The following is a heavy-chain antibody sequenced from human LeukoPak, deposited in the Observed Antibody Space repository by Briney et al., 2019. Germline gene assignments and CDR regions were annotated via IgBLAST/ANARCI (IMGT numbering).Heavy chain of an antibody. CDR3: AGDIVATFDY. Sequence: SETLSLTCAVYGGSFSGYYWSWIRQPPGKGLEWIGEINHSGSTNYNPSLKSRVTISVDTSENQFSLKLSFVTAADTAVYYCAGDIVATFDYWGQGTLVTVSS. D-gene: IGHD5-12*01. J-gene: IGHJ4*02. V-gene: IGHV4-34*01. CDR1: GGSFSGYY. CDR2: INHSGST.